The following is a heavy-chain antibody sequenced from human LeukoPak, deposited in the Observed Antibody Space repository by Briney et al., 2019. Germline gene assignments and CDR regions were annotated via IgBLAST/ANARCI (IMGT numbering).Heavy chain of an antibody. CDR3: ARADSSGLLDY. Sequence: ASVKVSCKAPGGTFSSYAISWVRQAPGQGLEWMGRIIPILGIANYAQKFQGRVTITADKSTSTAYMELSSLRSEDTAVYYCARADSSGLLDYWGQGTLVTVSS. J-gene: IGHJ4*02. CDR2: IIPILGIA. D-gene: IGHD6-19*01. V-gene: IGHV1-69*04. CDR1: GGTFSSYA.